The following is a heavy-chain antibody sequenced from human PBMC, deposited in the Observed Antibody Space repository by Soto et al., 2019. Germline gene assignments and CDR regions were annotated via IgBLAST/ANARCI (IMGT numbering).Heavy chain of an antibody. CDR2: INAYTGKT. V-gene: IGHV1-18*01. Sequence: QLVQSGGEVKKPGASVQVSCKASGYTFISYGISWVRQAPGQGLEWVGWINAYTGKTKLAQKVQGKVTLTTDRSTSTAYLELRSLRSVDTAVYYCARDEQQLVRGLDYWGQGTLVSVSS. D-gene: IGHD6-13*01. CDR3: ARDEQQLVRGLDY. CDR1: GYTFISYG. J-gene: IGHJ4*02.